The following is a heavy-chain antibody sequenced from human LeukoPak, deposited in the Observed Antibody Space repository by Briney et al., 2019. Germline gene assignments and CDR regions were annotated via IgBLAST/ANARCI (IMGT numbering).Heavy chain of an antibody. CDR1: GFTFSSYA. J-gene: IGHJ3*02. Sequence: GGSLRLSCAASGFTFSSYAMSWVRQAPGKGLEWVSAISGSGGSTYYADSVKDRFTISRDNSKNTLYLQMNSLRAEDTAVYYCAKDLHSSGWYEGIWGQGTMVTVSS. CDR3: AKDLHSSGWYEGI. D-gene: IGHD6-19*01. CDR2: ISGSGGST. V-gene: IGHV3-23*01.